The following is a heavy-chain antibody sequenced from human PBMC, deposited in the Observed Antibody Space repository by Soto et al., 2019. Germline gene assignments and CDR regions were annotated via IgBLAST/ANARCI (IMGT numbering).Heavy chain of an antibody. CDR3: ARSVAVPGAHIDY. D-gene: IGHD6-19*01. J-gene: IGHJ4*02. Sequence: SETLSPTCSVSGGSISGSYWSWIRQSPGKGLEWLGYVYYTGSTNYSPSLRSRVSISVDTSKNEFSLSLSSVTDADTAVYFCARSVAVPGAHIDYWGQGTKVTVSS. CDR1: GGSISGSY. V-gene: IGHV4-59*01. CDR2: VYYTGST.